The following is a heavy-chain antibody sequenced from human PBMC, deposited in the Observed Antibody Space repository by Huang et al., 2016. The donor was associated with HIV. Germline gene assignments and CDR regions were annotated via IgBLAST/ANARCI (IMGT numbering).Heavy chain of an antibody. CDR2: KSNDGSNN. Sequence: QVQLVESGGGVVQPGRSLRLSCAASGFPFNNHAMHWVRQAQGKGVDWVAVKSNDGSNNYYADSVKGRFTISRDSSKSTLFLHMTSLRTEDTAVYYCARAKDTWDAYDIWGQGTMVIVSS. D-gene: IGHD5-18*01. CDR1: GFPFNNHA. V-gene: IGHV3-30-3*01. CDR3: ARAKDTWDAYDI. J-gene: IGHJ3*02.